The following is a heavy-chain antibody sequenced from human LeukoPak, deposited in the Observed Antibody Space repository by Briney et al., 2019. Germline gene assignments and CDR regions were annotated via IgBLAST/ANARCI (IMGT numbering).Heavy chain of an antibody. CDR1: GFTFSTYA. CDR3: ARDEGSQGDGPSRFGAS. J-gene: IGHJ5*02. Sequence: GGSLRLSCAASGFTFSTYAMHWVRQAPGKGLEWVAVISYDGSNKYYADSMEGRFTISRDNSKNTLYLQMNSLRAEDTAVYYCARDEGSQGDGPSRFGASWGQGTLVTVSS. V-gene: IGHV3-30-3*01. D-gene: IGHD3-10*01. CDR2: ISYDGSNK.